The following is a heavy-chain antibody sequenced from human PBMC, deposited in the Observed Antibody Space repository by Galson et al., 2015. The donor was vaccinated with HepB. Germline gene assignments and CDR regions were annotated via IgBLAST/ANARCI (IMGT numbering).Heavy chain of an antibody. J-gene: IGHJ4*02. CDR2: ISNSADTV. V-gene: IGHV3-48*01. D-gene: IGHD1-14*01. Sequence: SLRLSCAASGFAFLFYSMNWVRLAPGKGLEWLSYISNSADTVQYADSVRGRFTISRDNAKSSLFLQMNSLRAEDTAVYYCVSGFGSTGGYYFDYWGQGTLVTVSS. CDR1: GFAFLFYS. CDR3: VSGFGSTGGYYFDY.